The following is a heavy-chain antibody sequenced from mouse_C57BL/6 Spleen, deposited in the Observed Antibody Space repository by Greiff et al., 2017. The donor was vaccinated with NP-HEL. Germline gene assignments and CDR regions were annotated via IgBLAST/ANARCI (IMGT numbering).Heavy chain of an antibody. V-gene: IGHV1-52*01. J-gene: IGHJ2*01. CDR1: GYTFTSYW. Sequence: QVQLQQSGAELVKPGASVKLSCKASGYTFTSYWMHWVKQRPIQGLEWIGNIDPSDSETHYNQKFKDKATLTVDKSSSTAYMQLSSLTSEDSAVYYCARLGNYHYFDYWGQGTTLTVSS. D-gene: IGHD2-1*01. CDR3: ARLGNYHYFDY. CDR2: IDPSDSET.